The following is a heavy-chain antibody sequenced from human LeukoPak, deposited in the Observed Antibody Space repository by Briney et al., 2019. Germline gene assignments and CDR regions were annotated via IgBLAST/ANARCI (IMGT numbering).Heavy chain of an antibody. V-gene: IGHV4-30-2*01. CDR2: IYHSGST. CDR3: ARGPYGSGAFDY. J-gene: IGHJ4*02. D-gene: IGHD3-10*01. Sequence: SQTLSLTRAVSGGSISSGGYSWRWIRQPPGKGLEWIGYIYHSGSTYYNPSLKSRVTISVDRSKNQFSLKLSSVTAADTAVYYCARGPYGSGAFDYWGQGTLVTVSS. CDR1: GGSISSGGYS.